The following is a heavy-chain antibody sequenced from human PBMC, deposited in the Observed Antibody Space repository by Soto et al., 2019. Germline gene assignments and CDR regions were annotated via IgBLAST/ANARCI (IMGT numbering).Heavy chain of an antibody. Sequence: SVKVSCKASGGTFSNYAISWVRQAPGQGLEWMGGIIPIFGTANYAQKFQGRVTITADESTSTAYMELSSLRSEDTAVYYCARDRDSYAAMGNYWGQGTLVTVSS. CDR3: ARDRDSYAAMGNY. CDR1: GGTFSNYA. V-gene: IGHV1-69*13. CDR2: IIPIFGTA. D-gene: IGHD5-18*01. J-gene: IGHJ4*02.